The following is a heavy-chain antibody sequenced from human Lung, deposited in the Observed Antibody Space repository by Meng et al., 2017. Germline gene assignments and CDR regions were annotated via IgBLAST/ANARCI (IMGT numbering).Heavy chain of an antibody. CDR2: INTDTGKP. CDR1: GYTFSRYS. D-gene: IGHD6-13*01. CDR3: ARDRGSSGWSNWFDP. V-gene: IGHV7-4-1*02. Sequence: QVQLVQSGSELKKPGASVKASCEASGYTFSRYSMLWVRQAPGQGLEWMGWINTDTGKPTYAQGFTGRFVFSLDTSVRTAYLQISSLKAEDTAVYYCARDRGSSGWSNWFDPWGQGTLVTVSS. J-gene: IGHJ5*02.